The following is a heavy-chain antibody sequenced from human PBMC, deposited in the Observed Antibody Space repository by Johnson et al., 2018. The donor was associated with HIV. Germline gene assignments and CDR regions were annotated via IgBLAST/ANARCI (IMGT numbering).Heavy chain of an antibody. CDR2: IWYDGSNK. J-gene: IGHJ3*02. V-gene: IGHV3-33*06. CDR1: GFTFSSYG. D-gene: IGHD3-3*01. CDR3: AKDLGDFWSGYYLDI. Sequence: QVQLVESGGGVVQPGRSLRLSCAASGFTFSSYGMHWVRQAPGKGLEWVAVIWYDGSNKYYADSVKGRFTISRDNSKNTLYLQMNSLRAEDTAVYYCAKDLGDFWSGYYLDIWGQGTMVTVSS.